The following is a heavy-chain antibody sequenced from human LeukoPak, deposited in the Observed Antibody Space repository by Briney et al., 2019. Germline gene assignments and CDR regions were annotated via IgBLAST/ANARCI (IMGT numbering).Heavy chain of an antibody. J-gene: IGHJ4*02. V-gene: IGHV3-30*04. Sequence: LPGGSLRLSCAASGFTFSSYAMHWVRQAPGKGLEWVAVISYDGSNKYYADSVKGRFTISRDNSKNTLYLQMNSLRAEDTAVYYCAKGTQYSSGWGLLDYWGQGTLVTVSS. CDR3: AKGTQYSSGWGLLDY. CDR2: ISYDGSNK. D-gene: IGHD6-19*01. CDR1: GFTFSSYA.